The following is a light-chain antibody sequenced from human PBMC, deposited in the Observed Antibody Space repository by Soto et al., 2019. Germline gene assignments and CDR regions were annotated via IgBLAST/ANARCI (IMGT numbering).Light chain of an antibody. V-gene: IGKV4-1*01. J-gene: IGKJ1*01. CDR1: QSLLYSSNNKNY. CDR2: WAS. CDR3: QQYYSIPRT. Sequence: DIVMTQTTDSLDVSLGERATINCKSSQSLLYSSNNKNYLAWYQQKPGQPPKLLIYWASTRESGVPDRFSGAGSGIEFTLTISSLQAEDVAVYYCQQYYSIPRTFGQGTKVEIK.